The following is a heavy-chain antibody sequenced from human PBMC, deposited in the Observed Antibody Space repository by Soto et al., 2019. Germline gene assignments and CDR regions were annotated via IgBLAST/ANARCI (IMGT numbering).Heavy chain of an antibody. D-gene: IGHD2-2*02. CDR2: IIPIFGTA. CDR3: ASAAGWGQLLYDWFDP. Sequence: SVKVSCKASGGTFSSYAISWVRQAPGQGLEWMGGIIPIFGTANYAQKFQGRVTITADESTSTAYMELSSLRSEDTAVYYCASAAGWGQLLYDWFDPWGQGTLVTVSS. J-gene: IGHJ5*02. CDR1: GGTFSSYA. V-gene: IGHV1-69*13.